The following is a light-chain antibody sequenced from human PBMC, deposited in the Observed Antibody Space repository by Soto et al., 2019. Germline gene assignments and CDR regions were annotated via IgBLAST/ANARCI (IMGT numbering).Light chain of an antibody. J-gene: IGKJ5*01. CDR2: DAS. CDR3: QQANSFPIT. Sequence: DIQMTQSPSTLSASVGDRVTITCRATQPVGSWLAWYQKKPGKDPKILIYDASSFQSVVPSRFSGSGSGTDFNLTISRLQTEDFATYDCQQANSFPITFGQGTRLEIK. CDR1: QPVGSW. V-gene: IGKV1-12*01.